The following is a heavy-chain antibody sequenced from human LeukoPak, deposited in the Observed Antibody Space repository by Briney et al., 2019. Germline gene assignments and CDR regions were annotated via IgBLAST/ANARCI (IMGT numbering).Heavy chain of an antibody. CDR1: GSTFNNAW. CDR3: ARVWLAYSSSWFDY. J-gene: IGHJ4*02. Sequence: GGSLRLSCAASGSTFNNAWMSWVRQAPGKGLEWVANIKQDGSEKYYVDSVKGRFTISRDNAKNSLYLQMNSLRAEDTAVYYCARVWLAYSSSWFDYWGQGTLVTVSS. CDR2: IKQDGSEK. V-gene: IGHV3-7*01. D-gene: IGHD6-13*01.